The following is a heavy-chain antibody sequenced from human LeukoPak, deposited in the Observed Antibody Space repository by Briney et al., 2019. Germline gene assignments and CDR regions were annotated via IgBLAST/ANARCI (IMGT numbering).Heavy chain of an antibody. CDR2: INPNSGGT. V-gene: IGHV1-2*02. CDR3: ARGQDFWSGYCVDY. Sequence: ASVKVSCKASGYTFTGYYMHWVRQAPGQGLEWMGWINPNSGGTNYAQKFQGRVTMTGDTSISTAYMELSRLRSDDTAVYYCARGQDFWSGYCVDYWGQGTLVTVSS. CDR1: GYTFTGYY. J-gene: IGHJ4*02. D-gene: IGHD3-3*01.